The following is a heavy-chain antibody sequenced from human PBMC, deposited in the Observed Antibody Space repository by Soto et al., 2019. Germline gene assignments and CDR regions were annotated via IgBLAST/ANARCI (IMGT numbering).Heavy chain of an antibody. D-gene: IGHD3-16*02. CDR1: GYSFTSYW. CDR2: IDPGDSDA. V-gene: IGHV5-10-1*01. J-gene: IGHJ3*02. Sequence: GESLKISCKGSGYSFTSYWITWVRRMPGKGLEWMGRIDPGDSDAKYSPSFQGHVTISVDKSISTAYLQWSSLKASDTAMYYCARPADYLWGSYRFVAYAIWGQGTMVTVSS. CDR3: ARPADYLWGSYRFVAYAI.